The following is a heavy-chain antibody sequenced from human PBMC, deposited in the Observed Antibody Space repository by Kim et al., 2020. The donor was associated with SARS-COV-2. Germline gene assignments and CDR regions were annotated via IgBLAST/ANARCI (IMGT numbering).Heavy chain of an antibody. CDR3: ARVSGGWYDVFDI. Sequence: GGSLRLSCAASGFTFSSYAMHWVRQAPGKGLEWVAVISYDGSNKYYADSVKGRFTISRDNSKNTLYLQMNSLRAEDTAVYYCARVSGGWYDVFDIWGQGT. D-gene: IGHD6-19*01. J-gene: IGHJ3*02. CDR2: ISYDGSNK. CDR1: GFTFSSYA. V-gene: IGHV3-30*04.